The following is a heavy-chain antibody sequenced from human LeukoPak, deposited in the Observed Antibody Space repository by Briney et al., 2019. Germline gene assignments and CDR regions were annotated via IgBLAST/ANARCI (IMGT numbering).Heavy chain of an antibody. CDR2: IWYDGGKK. J-gene: IGHJ4*02. CDR1: GFTFRAYA. D-gene: IGHD3-10*01. V-gene: IGHV3-33*01. CDR3: ARDMGGSGSQPDY. Sequence: PGGSLRLSCAASGFTFRAYAMRWVRQAPGKGLEWVAVIWYDGGKKYYADSVKGRFTISRDNSKNTLYLQMNSLRVEDMAVYYCARDMGGSGSQPDYWGQGTLVTVSS.